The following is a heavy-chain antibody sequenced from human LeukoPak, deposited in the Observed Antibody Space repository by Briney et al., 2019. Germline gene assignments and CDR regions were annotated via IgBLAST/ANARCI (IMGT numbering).Heavy chain of an antibody. D-gene: IGHD2-15*01. V-gene: IGHV3-30*02. J-gene: IGHJ4*01. CDR2: IRYDGSNK. Sequence: PGGSLRLSCAASGFSFSSYGMNWVRQAPGKGLEWVAFIRYDGSNKYYADSVKGRFTISRDDSKNTLYLQMNSLRAEDTAVHYCAKDHRYCSGGSCYGADYWGQGTLVTVSS. CDR3: AKDHRYCSGGSCYGADY. CDR1: GFSFSSYG.